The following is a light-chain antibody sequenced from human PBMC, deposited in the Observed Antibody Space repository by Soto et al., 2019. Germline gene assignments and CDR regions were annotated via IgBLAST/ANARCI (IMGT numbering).Light chain of an antibody. CDR2: GAS. J-gene: IGKJ1*01. CDR3: QQYNNWPPWT. Sequence: EIVMTQSPASLSASAGERATISCRASQSVSSNLAWYQQKPGQAPRLLIYGASTRSTGIPPRFSGSGSGTEATLITSSLQSEDVADYYCQQYNNWPPWTFGQGTKVDIK. V-gene: IGKV3-15*01. CDR1: QSVSSN.